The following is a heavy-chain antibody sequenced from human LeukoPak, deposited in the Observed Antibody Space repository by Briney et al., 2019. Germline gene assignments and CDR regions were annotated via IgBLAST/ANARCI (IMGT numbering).Heavy chain of an antibody. CDR2: ISPNSGDT. CDR1: GHTFTGHY. J-gene: IGHJ4*02. D-gene: IGHD3-22*01. V-gene: IGHV1-2*02. Sequence: ASVKVSCKASGHTFTGHYMHWVRQAPGQGLEWMGWISPNSGDTNYQGRVTMTKDTSISTAYMELRRLRFDDTAVYYCAGQYYYDSSGLTLDYWGQGTLVTVSS. CDR3: AGQYYYDSSGLTLDY.